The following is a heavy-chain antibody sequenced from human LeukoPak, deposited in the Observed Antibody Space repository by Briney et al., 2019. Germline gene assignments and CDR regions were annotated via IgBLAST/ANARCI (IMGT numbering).Heavy chain of an antibody. Sequence: PGRSLRLSCAASGFTFDDYAMYWVRQAPGKGLEWVSGISWNSYSIGYADSVKGRFTISRDNAKNSLYLQMNTLRAEDTAIYYCAKDRTVGASYWYFDLWGRGTLVTVSS. J-gene: IGHJ2*01. V-gene: IGHV3-9*01. D-gene: IGHD1-26*01. CDR1: GFTFDDYA. CDR2: ISWNSYSI. CDR3: AKDRTVGASYWYFDL.